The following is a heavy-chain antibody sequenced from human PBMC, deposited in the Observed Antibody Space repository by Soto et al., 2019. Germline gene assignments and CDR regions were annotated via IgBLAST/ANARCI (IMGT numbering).Heavy chain of an antibody. V-gene: IGHV4-31*03. Sequence: SETLSLTCSVSAGFIRRGCYYWCWVRQNPRRGLEWIGNIYYSGNTYYNPSLKSRLTISVDTSKNQFSLNLSSVTAADTAVYYCARDRLMATAGTARHYFGLDVWGQGTTVTVS. CDR2: IYYSGNT. J-gene: IGHJ6*02. CDR1: AGFIRRGCYY. CDR3: ARDRLMATAGTARHYFGLDV. D-gene: IGHD5-18*01.